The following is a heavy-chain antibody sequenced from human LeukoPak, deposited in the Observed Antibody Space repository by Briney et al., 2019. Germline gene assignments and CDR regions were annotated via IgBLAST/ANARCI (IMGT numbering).Heavy chain of an antibody. D-gene: IGHD3-9*01. V-gene: IGHV1-69*01. J-gene: IGHJ3*02. CDR3: ARGNYDILTGPRRTDAFDI. Sequence: ASVKVSCKASGGTFSSYAISWVRQAPGQGLEWMGGIIPIFGTANYAQKFQGRVTITADESTSTAYMELRSLRSDDTAMYYCARGNYDILTGPRRTDAFDIWGQGTMVTVSS. CDR2: IIPIFGTA. CDR1: GGTFSSYA.